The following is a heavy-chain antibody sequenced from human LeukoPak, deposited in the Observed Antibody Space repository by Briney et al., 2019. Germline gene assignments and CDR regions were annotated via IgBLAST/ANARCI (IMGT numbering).Heavy chain of an antibody. CDR3: ARRGVGLHKYYFDY. J-gene: IGHJ4*02. CDR1: GGSISSSSYY. Sequence: SETLSLTSTVSGGSISSSSYYWGWIRQPPGKGLEWIGSIYYSGSTYYNPSLKSRVTISVDTSKNQFSLKLSSVTAADTAVYYCARRGVGLHKYYFDYWGQGTLVTVSS. CDR2: IYYSGST. D-gene: IGHD5-18*01. V-gene: IGHV4-39*01.